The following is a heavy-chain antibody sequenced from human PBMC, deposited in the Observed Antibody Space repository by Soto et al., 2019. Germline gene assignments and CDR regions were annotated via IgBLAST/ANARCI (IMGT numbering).Heavy chain of an antibody. J-gene: IGHJ4*02. CDR3: TRVGLCATRQSVLDY. CDR1: LGSVNTADYF. V-gene: IGHV4-39*02. D-gene: IGHD2-15*01. Sequence: SKTLSLTCTVSLGSVNTADYFWAWIRQPPGKGLEFIGSIHSSGGTFYSPSLKSRVSISIDKSKNHFSLRLTSVTAGDTAVYLCTRVGLCATRQSVLDYWGQGNLVT. CDR2: IHSSGGT.